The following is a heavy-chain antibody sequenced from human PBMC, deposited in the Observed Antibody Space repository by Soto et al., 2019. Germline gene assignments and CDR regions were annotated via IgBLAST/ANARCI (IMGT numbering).Heavy chain of an antibody. CDR3: ARQGIATVTDYYYYGMDV. CDR2: IYSGGST. CDR1: GFTVSSNY. J-gene: IGHJ6*02. D-gene: IGHD4-17*01. V-gene: IGHV3-53*01. Sequence: GGGLIQPGGSLRLSCAASGFTVSSNYMSWVRQAPGKGLEWVSVIYSGGSTYYADSVKGRFTISRDNSKNTLYLQMNSLRAEDTAVYYCARQGIATVTDYYYYGMDVWGQGTTVTVSS.